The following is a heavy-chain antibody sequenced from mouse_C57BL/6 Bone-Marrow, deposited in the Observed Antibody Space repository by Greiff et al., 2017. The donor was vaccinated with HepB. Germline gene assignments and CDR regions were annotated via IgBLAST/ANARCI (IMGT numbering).Heavy chain of an antibody. CDR2: ILPGSGST. CDR3: ARHKSCIYDGYHGGFAY. J-gene: IGHJ3*01. CDR1: GYTFTGYW. V-gene: IGHV1-9*01. D-gene: IGHD2-3*01. Sequence: QVQLQQSGAELMKPGASVKLSCKATGYTFTGYWIEWVKQRPGHGLEWIGEILPGSGSTNYNEKFKGKATFTADTSSNTAYMQLSSLTTEDSAIYYCARHKSCIYDGYHGGFAYWGQGTLVTVSA.